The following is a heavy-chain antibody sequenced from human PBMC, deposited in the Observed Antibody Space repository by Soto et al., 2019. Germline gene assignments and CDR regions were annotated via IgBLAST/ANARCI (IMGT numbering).Heavy chain of an antibody. J-gene: IGHJ5*02. CDR2: ISTNNGNT. CDR3: ARGGVYALDR. CDR1: GYTFTRNS. D-gene: IGHD4-17*01. Sequence: QIQLVQSGGELRKPGASVKVSCKTSGYTFTRNSIIWVRQAPGQGLEWMGWISTNNGNTEFSQKFQGRVTLTTDTSTSTADLELTSLRSDDTATYYCARGGVYALDRWGQGTLVTVSS. V-gene: IGHV1-18*04.